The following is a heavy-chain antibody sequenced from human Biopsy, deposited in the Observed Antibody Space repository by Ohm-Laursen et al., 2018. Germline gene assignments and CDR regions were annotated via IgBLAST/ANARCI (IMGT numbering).Heavy chain of an antibody. CDR3: ARGSNEYGGLYFPH. J-gene: IGHJ1*01. V-gene: IGHV4-59*11. D-gene: IGHD4-23*01. CDR2: ISHTGYT. CDR1: GGSFTGHY. Sequence: SETLSLTCTVSGGSFTGHYWTWIRQPPGKGLECIGHISHTGYTSYKSSLKSRVTISLDNSWKHFSLRLTSLVAADMAVYSCARGSNEYGGLYFPHWGQGTLVTVSS.